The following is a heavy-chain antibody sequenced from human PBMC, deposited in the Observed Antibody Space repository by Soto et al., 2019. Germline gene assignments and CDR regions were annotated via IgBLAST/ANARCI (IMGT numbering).Heavy chain of an antibody. V-gene: IGHV4-59*12. CDR1: GGSISSYY. D-gene: IGHD2-8*02. J-gene: IGHJ5*02. CDR3: SKLSCTGSTSYFPGWFDP. Sequence: KASETLSLTCTVSGGSISSYYWRWIRQPPGKGLEWIGYIYYSGSSYYNPSLKSRLTISVDTTKNQFSLQLKSMTAADTVVYFCSKLSCTGSTSYFPGWFDPWGQGTLVTVSS. CDR2: IYYSGSS.